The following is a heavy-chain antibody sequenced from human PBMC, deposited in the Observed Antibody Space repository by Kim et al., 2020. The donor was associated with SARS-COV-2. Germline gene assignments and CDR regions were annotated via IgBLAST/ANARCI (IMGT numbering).Heavy chain of an antibody. CDR3: ARDYGYDYGDP. CDR2: ISSSGSTI. CDR1: GFTFSSYE. Sequence: GGSLRLSCAASGFTFSSYEMNWVRQAPGKGLEWVSYISSSGSTIYYADSVKGRFTISRDNAKNSLYLQMNSLRAEDTAVYYCARDYGYDYGDPWGQGTLVTVSS. J-gene: IGHJ5*02. V-gene: IGHV3-48*03. D-gene: IGHD4-17*01.